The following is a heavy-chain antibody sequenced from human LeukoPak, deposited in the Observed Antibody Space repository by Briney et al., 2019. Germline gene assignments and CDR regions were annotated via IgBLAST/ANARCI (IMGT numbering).Heavy chain of an antibody. CDR3: AELGITMIGGV. D-gene: IGHD3-10*02. V-gene: IGHV3-21*01. CDR2: ISRSSTYI. J-gene: IGHJ6*04. CDR1: GFTFSSYS. Sequence: PGGSLRLSCTGSGFTFSSYSMNWVRQAPGKGLEWVSSISRSSTYIYYAESVKGRFTISRDNAKNSLYLQMNSLRAEDTAVYYCAELGITMIGGVWGKGTTVTISS.